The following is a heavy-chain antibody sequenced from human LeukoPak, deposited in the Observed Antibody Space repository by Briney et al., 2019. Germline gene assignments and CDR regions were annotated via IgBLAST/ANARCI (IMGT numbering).Heavy chain of an antibody. D-gene: IGHD2-2*01. Sequence: ASVKVSCKASGYTFTSYGISWVRQAPGQGLEWMGWINPNSGGTNYAQKFQGRVTMTRDTSISTAYMELSRLRTDDTAVYYCARDNGNRVPAASGGRFDYWGQGTLVTVSS. CDR2: INPNSGGT. CDR3: ARDNGNRVPAASGGRFDY. V-gene: IGHV1-2*02. CDR1: GYTFTSYG. J-gene: IGHJ4*02.